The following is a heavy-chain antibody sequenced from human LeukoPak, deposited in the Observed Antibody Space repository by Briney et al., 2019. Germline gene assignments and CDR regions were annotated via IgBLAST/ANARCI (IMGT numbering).Heavy chain of an antibody. CDR1: GFTFSSYG. Sequence: PGGSLRLSCAASGFTFSSYGMTWVRQAPGKGLEWVSAISGSGGSTYDADSVKGRFTISRDNSKNTLYLQMNSLRAEDTAVYYCARDPLDEYFDWLLYHDYWGQGTLVTVSS. CDR2: ISGSGGST. V-gene: IGHV3-23*01. J-gene: IGHJ4*02. CDR3: ARDPLDEYFDWLLYHDY. D-gene: IGHD3-9*01.